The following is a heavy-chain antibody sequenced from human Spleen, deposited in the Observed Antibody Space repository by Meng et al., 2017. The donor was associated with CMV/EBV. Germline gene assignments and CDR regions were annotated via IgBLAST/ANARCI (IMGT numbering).Heavy chain of an antibody. V-gene: IGHV1-2*02. J-gene: IGHJ6*02. CDR1: GYTFHGYY. D-gene: IGHD2-2*01. CDR3: ARERFLVPAASPDYYYYGMDV. CDR2: IDPNGGGT. Sequence: ASVKVSCKASGYTFHGYYIHWVRQAPGQGLEWMGWIDPNGGGTNYAQKFQDRVTVTSDTSIRTAYMELSRLRSDDTALYYCARERFLVPAASPDYYYYGMDVWGQGTTVTVSS.